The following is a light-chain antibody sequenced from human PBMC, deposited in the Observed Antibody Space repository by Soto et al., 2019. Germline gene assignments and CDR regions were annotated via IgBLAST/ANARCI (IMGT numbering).Light chain of an antibody. V-gene: IGKV3-11*01. Sequence: VLTQSPATLSVFPGERATLSCRASQSISTYLAWYQQKPGQAPRLLIDDASNRATGIPARFSGSGSGTDFTLTISNLEPEDFAVYYCHQGRAFGQGTRVEMK. CDR2: DAS. CDR3: HQGRA. CDR1: QSISTY. J-gene: IGKJ5*01.